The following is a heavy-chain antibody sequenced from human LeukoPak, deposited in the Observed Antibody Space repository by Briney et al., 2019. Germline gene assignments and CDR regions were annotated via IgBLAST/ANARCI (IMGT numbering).Heavy chain of an antibody. V-gene: IGHV4-34*01. CDR2: INHSGST. CDR3: AREGSYYDYVWGSYRSMHYYFDY. Sequence: SETLSLTCAVYGGSFSGYHWSWIRQPPGKGLEWIGEINHSGSTNYNPSLKSRVTISVDTSKNQFSLKLSSVTAADTAVYYCAREGSYYDYVWGSYRSMHYYFDYWGQGTLVTVSS. CDR1: GGSFSGYH. D-gene: IGHD3-16*02. J-gene: IGHJ4*02.